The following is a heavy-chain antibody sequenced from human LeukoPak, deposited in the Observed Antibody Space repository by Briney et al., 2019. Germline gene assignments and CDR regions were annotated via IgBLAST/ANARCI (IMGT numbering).Heavy chain of an antibody. CDR1: GFTFSSYS. CDR2: ISSSSSTI. D-gene: IGHD1-7*01. CDR3: ARIGTGTMAYMDV. V-gene: IGHV3-48*04. J-gene: IGHJ6*03. Sequence: GGSLRLSCAASGFTFSSYSMNWVRQAPGKGLEWVSYISSSSSTIYYADSVRGRFTISRDNAKNSLSLQMTSLRAEDTAVYYCARIGTGTMAYMDVWGKGTTVTVSS.